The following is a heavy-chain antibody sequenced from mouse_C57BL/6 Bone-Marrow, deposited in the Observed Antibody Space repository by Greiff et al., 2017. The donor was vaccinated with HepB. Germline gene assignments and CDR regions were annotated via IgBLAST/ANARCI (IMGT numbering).Heavy chain of an antibody. D-gene: IGHD3-3*01. CDR3: ARRDPSMYY. J-gene: IGHJ4*01. Sequence: QVQLQQPGAELVRPGSSVKLSCKASGYTFTSYWMDWVKQRPGQGLEWIGNIYPSDSETHYNQKFKDKATLTVEKSSSTAYMQLSSLTSEDSAVYYCARRDPSMYYWGQGTSVTVSS. CDR2: IYPSDSET. V-gene: IGHV1-61*01. CDR1: GYTFTSYW.